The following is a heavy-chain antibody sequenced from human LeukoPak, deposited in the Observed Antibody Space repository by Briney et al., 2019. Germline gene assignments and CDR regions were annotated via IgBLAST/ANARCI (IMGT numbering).Heavy chain of an antibody. Sequence: PGGSLRLSCAVSGFTFTTYAMSWVRQAPGKGLEWVSSMSGSGTTYHADSVKGRFTISRDNSKNTLFLQMNSLRAEDTAVYYCAKSAYNDLWSGYYMDVWGKGTTVTVSS. CDR3: AKSAYNDLWSGYYMDV. V-gene: IGHV3-23*01. CDR1: GFTFTTYA. CDR2: MSGSGTT. J-gene: IGHJ6*03. D-gene: IGHD3-3*01.